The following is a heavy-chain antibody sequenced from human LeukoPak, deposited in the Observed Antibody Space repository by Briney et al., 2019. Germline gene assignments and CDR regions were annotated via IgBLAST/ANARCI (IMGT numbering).Heavy chain of an antibody. V-gene: IGHV4-4*07. Sequence: SETLSLTCTVSGDSISSYYWSWIRQPARKGLEWIGRIYSSGSPNYNPSLKSRVVVSLDTSKKQLSLRLSSVTAADTAVYYCARDMGGYYFDYWGQGTLVTVSS. CDR2: IYSSGSP. J-gene: IGHJ4*02. CDR1: GDSISSYY. D-gene: IGHD5-12*01. CDR3: ARDMGGYYFDY.